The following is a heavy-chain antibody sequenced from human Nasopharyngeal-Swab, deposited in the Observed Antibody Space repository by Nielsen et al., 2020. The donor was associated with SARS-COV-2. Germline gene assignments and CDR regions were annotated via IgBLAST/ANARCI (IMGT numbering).Heavy chain of an antibody. Sequence: VRQAPGQGLEWIGWIVVGSGNTNYAQKFQERVTITRDMSTRTAYMELSSLRSEDTAVYYCAAGVSGSGTYYTDFDYWGQGTLVTVSS. J-gene: IGHJ4*02. V-gene: IGHV1-58*01. CDR3: AAGVSGSGTYYTDFDY. D-gene: IGHD3-10*01. CDR2: IVVGSGNT.